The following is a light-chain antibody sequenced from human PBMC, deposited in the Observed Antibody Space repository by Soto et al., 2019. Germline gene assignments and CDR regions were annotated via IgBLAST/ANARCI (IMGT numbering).Light chain of an antibody. CDR1: QRVRSNY. J-gene: IGKJ3*01. CDR3: QQYGGSPPVFT. V-gene: IGKV3-20*01. CDR2: GTS. Sequence: ESVLTQSPGTLSLSPGERATLSCRASQRVRSNYLAWYQQKPGQTPRLVMYGTSNRATGIPDRFSGSGSGTEFILTISRVEPEDFAVYFCQQYGGSPPVFTFGPGTKVEIK.